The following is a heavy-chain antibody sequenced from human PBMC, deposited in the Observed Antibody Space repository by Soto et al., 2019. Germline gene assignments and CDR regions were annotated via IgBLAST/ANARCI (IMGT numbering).Heavy chain of an antibody. CDR2: ISGSGGST. V-gene: IGHV3-23*01. CDR1: GFTFSSHA. J-gene: IGHJ2*01. Sequence: EVQLLESGGGLVEPGGSLRLSCAASGFTFSSHAMSWVRQAPGKGLEWVSGISGSGGSTYNADSVKGRFTISRDNSKNPLYWELNSLRAGETAVYYCGKALFGVIVVVEVAPPAWYLDLGAVAPWSLSPQ. CDR3: GKALFGVIVVVEVAPPAWYLDL. D-gene: IGHD2-21*01.